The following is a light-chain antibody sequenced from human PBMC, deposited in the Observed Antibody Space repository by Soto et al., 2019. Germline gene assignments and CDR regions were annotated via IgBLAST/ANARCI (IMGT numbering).Light chain of an antibody. V-gene: IGLV2-14*03. Sequence: QSALTQPASVSGSPGRSITISCTGASSDIGAYNYVSWYQQHPGKAPKLMIYDVSDRPSGVSNRFSGSKSGNTASLTISGLQAEDEADYYCTSYASSATYVFGTGTK. CDR2: DVS. CDR3: TSYASSATYV. J-gene: IGLJ1*01. CDR1: SSDIGAYNY.